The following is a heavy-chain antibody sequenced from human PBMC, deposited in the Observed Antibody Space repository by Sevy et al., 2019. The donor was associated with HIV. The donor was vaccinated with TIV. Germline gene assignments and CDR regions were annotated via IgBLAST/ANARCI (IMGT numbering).Heavy chain of an antibody. V-gene: IGHV3-23*01. D-gene: IGHD3-22*01. Sequence: WGSLRLSCEVSGFTFSSYAMSWVRQAPGKGLEWVSRSSGSGTSAYYADSVKGRFTVSRDNSRNTLFLEMNDLRVEDTAIYYCAKAKRFDSSSWFDSWGQGTLVTVSS. CDR2: SSGSGTSA. J-gene: IGHJ5*01. CDR1: GFTFSSYA. CDR3: AKAKRFDSSSWFDS.